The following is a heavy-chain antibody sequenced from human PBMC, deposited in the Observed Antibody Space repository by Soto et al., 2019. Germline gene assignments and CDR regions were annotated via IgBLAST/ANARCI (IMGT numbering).Heavy chain of an antibody. Sequence: QVQLVESGGGEVQPGTSLRLSCAASGFTFSRSPMHWVRQAPGKGLDWVGLISADGSSQHYADSVRGRFIISRDNANGSLHLQMNNLRDDDTAVYYCARDGCSSASCYTYIRAFDVWGQGTEVSVSS. D-gene: IGHD2-2*02. CDR1: GFTFSRSP. V-gene: IGHV3-30-3*01. CDR3: ARDGCSSASCYTYIRAFDV. CDR2: ISADGSSQ. J-gene: IGHJ3*01.